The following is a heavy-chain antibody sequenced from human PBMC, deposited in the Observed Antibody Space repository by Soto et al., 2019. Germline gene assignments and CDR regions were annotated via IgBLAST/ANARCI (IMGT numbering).Heavy chain of an antibody. V-gene: IGHV1-69*01. J-gene: IGHJ4*02. D-gene: IGHD5-18*01. CDR3: ARGGRGYSSAPRYYFDY. CDR2: IIPIFATV. CDR1: GGSFSSNP. Sequence: QVQLVQSGSEVKKPGSSVKVSCKASGGSFSSNPISWVRQAPGQGLEWMAGIIPIFATVPYAQKFRGRVTITADESTSTAYMELTSLRSEDTAVYFCARGGRGYSSAPRYYFDYWGQGTLVTVS.